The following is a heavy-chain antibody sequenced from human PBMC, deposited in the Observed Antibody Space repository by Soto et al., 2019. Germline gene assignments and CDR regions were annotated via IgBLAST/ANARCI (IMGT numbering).Heavy chain of an antibody. CDR1: GGSFSGYY. CDR2: INHSGST. CDR3: ARGGSYDFWSGYYRGSYYYYGMDV. Sequence: SETLSLTCAVYGGSFSGYYWSWIRQPPGKGLEWNGEINHSGSTNYHPSLKSRVTISVDTSKNQFSLKLSSVTAADTAVYYCARGGSYDFWSGYYRGSYYYYGMDVWGQGTTVTVSS. V-gene: IGHV4-34*01. J-gene: IGHJ6*02. D-gene: IGHD3-3*01.